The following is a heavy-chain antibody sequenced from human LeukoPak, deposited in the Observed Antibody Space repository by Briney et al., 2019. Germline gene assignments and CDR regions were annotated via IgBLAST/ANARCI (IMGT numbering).Heavy chain of an antibody. J-gene: IGHJ4*02. V-gene: IGHV1-69*06. Sequence: SVKVSCKASGGTFSSYAISWVRQAPGQGLEWMGGIIPIFGTANYAQKFQGRVTITADKSTGTAYIELSSLRSEDTAVYYCASTPYYDILTGYYNEGYWGQGTLVTVSS. CDR3: ASTPYYDILTGYYNEGY. D-gene: IGHD3-9*01. CDR2: IIPIFGTA. CDR1: GGTFSSYA.